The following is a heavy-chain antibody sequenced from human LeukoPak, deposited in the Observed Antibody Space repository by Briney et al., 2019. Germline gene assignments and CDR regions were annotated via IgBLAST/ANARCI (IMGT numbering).Heavy chain of an antibody. Sequence: ASVRVSCKASRYTFSSYDINWVREAAGQGLEWMGWMNPNTGRTGFAQKFQGRLTMTRDTSISTAYMELSSLRSEDTAVYYCARLSQTPDYYSSGGYYYLGYWGQGTPVTVSS. D-gene: IGHD3-22*01. CDR1: RYTFSSYD. CDR3: ARLSQTPDYYSSGGYYYLGY. CDR2: MNPNTGRT. J-gene: IGHJ4*02. V-gene: IGHV1-8*01.